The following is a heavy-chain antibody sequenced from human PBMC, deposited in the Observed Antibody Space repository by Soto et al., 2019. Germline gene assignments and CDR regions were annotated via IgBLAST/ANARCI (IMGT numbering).Heavy chain of an antibody. CDR2: IYHSGST. CDR3: AGKGAKKYYFDY. CDR1: SGSISSSNW. Sequence: SETLSLTCAVSSGSISSSNWWSWVRQPPGKGLEWIGEIYHSGSTNYNPSLKSRVTISVDKSKNQFSLKLSSVTAADTAVYYCAGKGAKKYYFDYWGQGTLVTVSS. J-gene: IGHJ4*02. V-gene: IGHV4-4*02. D-gene: IGHD1-26*01.